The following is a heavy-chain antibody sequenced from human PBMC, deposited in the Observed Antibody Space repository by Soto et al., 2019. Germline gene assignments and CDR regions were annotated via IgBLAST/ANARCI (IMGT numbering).Heavy chain of an antibody. J-gene: IGHJ6*03. CDR3: ARKDSGYADYMDV. Sequence: QVQLQESGPGLVKPSQTLSLTCTVSGGSISSGGYYWSWIRQHPGKGREWIGYIYYSGSTYYNPSLKSRVTMSVDTSENQFSLRLSSVTAADTAVYYCARKDSGYADYMDVWGKGTTVTVSS. CDR2: IYYSGST. D-gene: IGHD5-12*01. CDR1: GGSISSGGYY. V-gene: IGHV4-31*03.